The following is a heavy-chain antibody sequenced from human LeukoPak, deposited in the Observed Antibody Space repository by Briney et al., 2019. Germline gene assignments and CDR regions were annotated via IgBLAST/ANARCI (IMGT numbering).Heavy chain of an antibody. Sequence: SETLSLTCAVYGGSFSGYYWSWIRQPPGKGLEWIGEINHSGSTNYNPSLKSRVTISVDTSKNQFSLKLSSVTAADTAVYYCARFSSIAAAFDYWGQGTLVTVSS. CDR1: GGSFSGYY. D-gene: IGHD6-6*01. CDR3: ARFSSIAAAFDY. J-gene: IGHJ4*02. V-gene: IGHV4-34*01. CDR2: INHSGST.